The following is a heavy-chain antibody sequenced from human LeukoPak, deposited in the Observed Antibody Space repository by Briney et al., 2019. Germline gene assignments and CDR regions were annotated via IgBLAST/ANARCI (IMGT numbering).Heavy chain of an antibody. CDR3: ARGENYYDNSGHDY. CDR2: INHSGTT. CDR1: GGSFSGYY. D-gene: IGHD3-22*01. V-gene: IGHV4-34*01. Sequence: SETLSLTYAVYGGSFSGYYWYWIRQPPGKGLEWIGEINHSGTTNYNPSLKSRVTIPVDTSKNQFSLKLSSVTAADTAVYYCARGENYYDNSGHDYWGQGTLVTVSS. J-gene: IGHJ4*02.